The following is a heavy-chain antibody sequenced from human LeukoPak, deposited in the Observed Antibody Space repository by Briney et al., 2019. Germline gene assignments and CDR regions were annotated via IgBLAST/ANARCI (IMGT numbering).Heavy chain of an antibody. V-gene: IGHV3-23*01. CDR2: ISGSGGST. D-gene: IGHD2-21*02. J-gene: IGHJ4*02. CDR3: AKVPCRGIGGDYYFDY. Sequence: GGSLRLSCAASGFTFSSYAMSWVRQAPGKGLEWASAISGSGGSTYYADSVKGRFTISRDNSKNTLYLQMNSLRAEDTAVYYCAKVPCRGIGGDYYFDYWGQGTLVAVSS. CDR1: GFTFSSYA.